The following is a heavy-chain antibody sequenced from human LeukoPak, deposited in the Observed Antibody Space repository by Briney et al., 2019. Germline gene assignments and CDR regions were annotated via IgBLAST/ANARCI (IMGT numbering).Heavy chain of an antibody. CDR3: AARAFGGNYDY. V-gene: IGHV4-34*01. Sequence: SETLSLTCAVYGGSFSGYYWSWIRQPPGKGPEWIGEINHSGSTNYNPSLKSRVTISVDTSKNQFSLKLSSVTAADTAVYYCAARAFGGNYDYWGQGTLVTVSS. CDR1: GGSFSGYY. CDR2: INHSGST. D-gene: IGHD4-4*01. J-gene: IGHJ4*02.